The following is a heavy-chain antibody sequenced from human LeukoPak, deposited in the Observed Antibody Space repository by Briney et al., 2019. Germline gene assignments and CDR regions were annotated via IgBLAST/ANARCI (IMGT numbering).Heavy chain of an antibody. D-gene: IGHD7-27*01. CDR2: ISAYNGNT. CDR3: ARDPWGSQGY. J-gene: IGHJ4*02. V-gene: IGHV1-18*01. Sequence: ASVKVSCKASGYTFTSFGISWVRQAPGQGPEWMGWISAYNGNTNYVQKFQGRVTMTTDTSTNTAYMELRSLRSDDTAVYYCARDPWGSQGYWGQGTLVIVSS. CDR1: GYTFTSFG.